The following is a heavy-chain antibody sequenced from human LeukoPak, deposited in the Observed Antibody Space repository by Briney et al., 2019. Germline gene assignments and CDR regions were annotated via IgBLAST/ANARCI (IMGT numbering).Heavy chain of an antibody. CDR3: AKGAVAGTHDY. V-gene: IGHV3-30*18. CDR1: GFTFSSYG. CDR2: ISYDGSNK. Sequence: GGSLRLSCAASGFTFSSYGMHWVRQAPGKGLEWVAVISYDGSNKYYADSVKGRFTISRDNSKNTLYLQMNSLRAEDTAVYYCAKGAVAGTHDYWGQGTLVTVSP. D-gene: IGHD6-19*01. J-gene: IGHJ4*02.